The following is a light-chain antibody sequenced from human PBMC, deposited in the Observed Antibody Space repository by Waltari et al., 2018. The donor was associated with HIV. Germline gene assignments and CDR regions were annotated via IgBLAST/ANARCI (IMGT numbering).Light chain of an antibody. CDR3: QQRSNWPPIT. CDR2: DAS. Sequence: TLSLSPGERATLSCRASQSVSTYLAWYQQKPGQAPRLLIYDASNRATGIPARFSGSGSGTDFTLTISSLEPEDFAVYYCQQRSNWPPITFGQGTRLEIK. CDR1: QSVSTY. J-gene: IGKJ5*01. V-gene: IGKV3-11*01.